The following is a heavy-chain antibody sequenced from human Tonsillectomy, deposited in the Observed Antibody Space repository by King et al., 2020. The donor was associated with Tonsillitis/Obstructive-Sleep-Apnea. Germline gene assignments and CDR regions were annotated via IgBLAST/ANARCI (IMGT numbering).Heavy chain of an antibody. D-gene: IGHD1-26*01. CDR3: ARGGGSYYADDAFDI. CDR1: GFTFSSYS. V-gene: IGHV3-48*02. CDR2: ISSSSSTI. J-gene: IGHJ3*02. Sequence: EVQLVESGGGLVQPGGSLRLSCAASGFTFSSYSMNWVRQAPGKGLEWVSYISSSSSTIYYADSVKGRFTISRDNAKNSLYLQMNSLRDEETAVYYCARGGGSYYADDAFDIWGQGTMVTVSS.